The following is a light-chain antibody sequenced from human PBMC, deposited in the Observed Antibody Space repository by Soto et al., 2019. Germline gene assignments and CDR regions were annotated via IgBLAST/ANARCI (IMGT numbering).Light chain of an antibody. J-gene: IGKJ5*01. V-gene: IGKV1-39*01. CDR1: QSISNY. CDR3: QQNYITPIT. Sequence: DLQMTQSPSSLSASVGDRATITCRASQSISNYLNWYQQKPGKAPELLIYAASTLQSGVPSRFSGSGSGADFTLTISSLQPEDVATYYCQQNYITPITFGQGTRLEIK. CDR2: AAS.